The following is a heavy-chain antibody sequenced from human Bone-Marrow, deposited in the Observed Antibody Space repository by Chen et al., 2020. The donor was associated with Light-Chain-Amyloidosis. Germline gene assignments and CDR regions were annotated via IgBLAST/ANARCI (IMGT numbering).Heavy chain of an antibody. CDR3: ARRGSYCYYGMDV. Sequence: EVLLVESGGGLVQPGGSLRLSCAASGFTLSNYAMDWVRQAPGKGLEWVSSISGGHTYNANPVKGRFTVSRDDSGNTLYLQMNSLRAEDTAVYYCARRGSYCYYGMDVWGQGTTVTVSS. D-gene: IGHD6-19*01. CDR1: GFTLSNYA. J-gene: IGHJ6*02. V-gene: IGHV3-23*04. CDR2: ISGGHT.